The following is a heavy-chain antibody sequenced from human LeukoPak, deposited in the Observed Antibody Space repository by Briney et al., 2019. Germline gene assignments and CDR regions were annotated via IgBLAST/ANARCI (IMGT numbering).Heavy chain of an antibody. CDR3: TRQPQGTGTVDY. Sequence: GGSLKLSCAASGFTFSDSPIHWVRQASGKGLEWVGRVRDKGNNYETGFAASVKGRFTISRDDSINTAYLQMNSLKTEDTAMYYCTRQPQGTGTVDYWGQGTLVTVSS. V-gene: IGHV3-73*01. D-gene: IGHD3/OR15-3a*01. J-gene: IGHJ4*02. CDR2: VRDKGNNYET. CDR1: GFTFSDSP.